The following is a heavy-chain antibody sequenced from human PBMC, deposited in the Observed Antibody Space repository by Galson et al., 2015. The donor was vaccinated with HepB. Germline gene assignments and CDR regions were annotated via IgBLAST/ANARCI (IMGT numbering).Heavy chain of an antibody. D-gene: IGHD4-17*01. Sequence: SLRLSCAASGFTFGSYSMNWVRQAPGKGLEWVSSISSSSSYIYYADSVKGRFTISRDNAKNSLYLQMNSLRAEDTAVYYCAREDYGDYDCDYWGQGTLVTVSS. CDR3: AREDYGDYDCDY. CDR2: ISSSSSYI. J-gene: IGHJ4*02. CDR1: GFTFGSYS. V-gene: IGHV3-21*01.